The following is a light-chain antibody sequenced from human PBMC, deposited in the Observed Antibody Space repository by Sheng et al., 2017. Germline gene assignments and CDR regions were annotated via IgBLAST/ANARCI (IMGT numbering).Light chain of an antibody. V-gene: IGLV3-1*01. CDR2: QDT. CDR3: QAWDSSTSI. CDR1: KLGDKY. Sequence: SYELTQPPSVSVSPGQTATITCSGDKLGDKYSSWYQQKSGQSPFLVIYQDTKRPSGIPERFSGSNSGNTATLTISGTQAMDEADYYCQAWDSSTSIFGTGTRVTVL. J-gene: IGLJ1*01.